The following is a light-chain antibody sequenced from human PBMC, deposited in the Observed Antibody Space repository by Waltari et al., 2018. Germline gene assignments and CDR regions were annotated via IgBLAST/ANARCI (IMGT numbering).Light chain of an antibody. CDR1: QYIHNY. V-gene: IGKV1-39*01. Sequence: DIQMTQSPSSVSASVGDRVTITCRASQYIHNYLNWYQQKPGRGPKLLIYAASNLQSGVPSRFSGSGSGTDFTLTISSLQPEDFATYFCQQSYSNIPLTFGGGTKVEVK. J-gene: IGKJ4*01. CDR2: AAS. CDR3: QQSYSNIPLT.